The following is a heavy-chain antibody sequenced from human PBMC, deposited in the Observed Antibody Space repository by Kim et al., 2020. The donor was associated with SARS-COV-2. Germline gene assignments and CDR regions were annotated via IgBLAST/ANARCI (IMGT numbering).Heavy chain of an antibody. D-gene: IGHD3-9*01. CDR1: GGSISSGGYY. V-gene: IGHV4-31*03. CDR3: ARESILTGYSPSAGHGMDV. Sequence: SETLSLTCTVSGGSISSGGYYWSWIRQHPGKGLEWIGYIYYSGSTYYNPSLKSRVTISVDTSKNQFSLKLSSVTAADTAVYYCARESILTGYSPSAGHGMDVWGQGTTVTVSS. CDR2: IYYSGST. J-gene: IGHJ6*02.